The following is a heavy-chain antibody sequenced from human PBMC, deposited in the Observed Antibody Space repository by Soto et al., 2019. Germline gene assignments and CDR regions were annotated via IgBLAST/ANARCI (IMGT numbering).Heavy chain of an antibody. V-gene: IGHV3-30*03. CDR2: ISYDGGHQ. J-gene: IGHJ4*02. D-gene: IGHD5-18*01. CDR1: GFTFTSYG. CDR3: VSDRGYGHASVPYS. Sequence: QAHLVESGGGVVQPGRSLRLSCAASGFTFTSYGMHWVRQAPGMRLEWVAVISYDGGHQHYADSVKGRFTISRDNSKNMVLLQMNSLRAEDTAVYYCVSDRGYGHASVPYSWGQGTLVSVSS.